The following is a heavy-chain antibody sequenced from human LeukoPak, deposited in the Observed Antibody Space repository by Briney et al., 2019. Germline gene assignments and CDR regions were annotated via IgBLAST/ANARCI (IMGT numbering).Heavy chain of an antibody. CDR1: GGSISSNIYY. D-gene: IGHD3-10*01. J-gene: IGHJ5*02. V-gene: IGHV4-39*01. Sequence: SETLSLTCTVSGGSISSNIYYWGWIRQPPGKGLEWIGSIYYSGSTYYNPSLTSRVFISADTSKNQFSLRLSSVTAADTAVYYCARYYYTSGNWFDPWGQGTLVTVSS. CDR3: ARYYYTSGNWFDP. CDR2: IYYSGST.